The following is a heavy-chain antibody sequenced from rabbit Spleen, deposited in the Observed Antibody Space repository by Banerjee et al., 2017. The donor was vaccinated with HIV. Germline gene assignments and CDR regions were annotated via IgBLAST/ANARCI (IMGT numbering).Heavy chain of an antibody. D-gene: IGHD8-1*01. V-gene: IGHV1S40*01. Sequence: QSLEESGGDLVKPGASLTLTCTASGFSFSSSSYMCWVRQAPGKGLEWIACIAGGSSGFTYSATWAKGRFTCSKTSSTTVTLQMTSLTTADTATYFCARDTASSFSSYGMDLWGPGPLVTVS. CDR2: IAGGSSGFT. J-gene: IGHJ6*01. CDR3: ARDTASSFSSYGMDL. CDR1: GFSFSSSSY.